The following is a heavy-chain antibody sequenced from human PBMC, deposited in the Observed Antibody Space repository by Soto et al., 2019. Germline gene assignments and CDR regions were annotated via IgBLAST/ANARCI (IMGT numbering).Heavy chain of an antibody. CDR2: IIPIFGTA. J-gene: IGHJ6*02. D-gene: IGHD2-2*02. CDR3: ASGFVVVPAAILPYYYYGMDV. V-gene: IGHV1-69*13. CDR1: GGTFSSYA. Sequence: GASVKVSCKASGGTFSSYAISWVRQAPGQGLEWMGGIIPIFGTANYAQKFQGRVTITADESTSTAYMELSSLRSEDTAVYYCASGFVVVPAAILPYYYYGMDVWGQGTTVTVSS.